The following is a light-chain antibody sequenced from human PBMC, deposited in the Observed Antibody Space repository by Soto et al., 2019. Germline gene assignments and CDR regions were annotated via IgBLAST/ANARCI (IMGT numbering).Light chain of an antibody. Sequence: EIVLTQCPGTLSLSPGERATLSCRASQSVSSSYLAWYQQKPGQAPRLLIYGASSRATGIPDRFSGSGSGTDFTLTISRLEPEDFVVYYCQQYGSSPLTFGGGTRWIS. CDR3: QQYGSSPLT. J-gene: IGKJ4*01. CDR2: GAS. V-gene: IGKV3-20*01. CDR1: QSVSSSY.